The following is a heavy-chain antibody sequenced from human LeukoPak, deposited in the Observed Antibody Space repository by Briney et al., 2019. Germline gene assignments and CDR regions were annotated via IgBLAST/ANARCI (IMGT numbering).Heavy chain of an antibody. D-gene: IGHD5-18*01. CDR1: EDTFTSYY. J-gene: IGHJ4*02. Sequence: ASVKVSCKAFEDTFTSYYIHWVRQAPGQGLEWIGIINPSGGSTTYAPKFQGRVTMTRDTSTSTVYMELTSLRSEDTAVYFCARAYSYGRLDYWGQGTLVTASS. V-gene: IGHV1-46*01. CDR3: ARAYSYGRLDY. CDR2: INPSGGST.